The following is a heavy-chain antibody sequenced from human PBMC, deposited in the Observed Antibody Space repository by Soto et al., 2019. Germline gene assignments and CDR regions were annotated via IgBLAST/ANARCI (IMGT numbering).Heavy chain of an antibody. V-gene: IGHV1-3*01. CDR2: INPDNGNT. D-gene: IGHD2-15*01. CDR3: ARGIATGQLDP. J-gene: IGHJ5*02. CDR1: GYTFTRYT. Sequence: ASVKVSCKASGYTFTRYTMNWVLQAPGQRLEWMGWINPDNGNTKSSQKFQDRVIITRDTSASTAYMDLSSLRSEDTAVYYCARGIATGQLDPWGQGXLVTVSS.